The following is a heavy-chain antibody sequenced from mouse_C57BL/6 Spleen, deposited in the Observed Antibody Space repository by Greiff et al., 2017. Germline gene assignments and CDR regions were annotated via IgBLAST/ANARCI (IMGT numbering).Heavy chain of an antibody. Sequence: QVQLQQSGAELARPGASVKMSCKASGYTFTRYTMHWVKQRPGQGLEWIGYINPSSGYTKYNQKFKDKATLTADKSSSTAYVQLSSLTSADSAVYDGGRSGGSSYEWYFDVWGTGTMVTVSS. V-gene: IGHV1-4*01. J-gene: IGHJ1*03. CDR3: GRSGGSSYEWYFDV. CDR2: INPSSGYT. D-gene: IGHD1-1*01. CDR1: GYTFTRYT.